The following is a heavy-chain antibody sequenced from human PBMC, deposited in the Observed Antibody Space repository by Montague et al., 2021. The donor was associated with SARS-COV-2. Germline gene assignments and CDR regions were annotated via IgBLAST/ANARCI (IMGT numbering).Heavy chain of an antibody. V-gene: IGHV3-33*08. CDR1: GFTFNNYA. Sequence: SLRLSCAASGFTFNNYAMHWVRQAPGKGLEWVSAIWVDGSKKYYADSVKGRFTISRDNSKNTLFLQMNSLRVEDTADYHCGRDLMTGYYNSAPCNYHYGLDYWGQGTTVTVSS. CDR2: IWVDGSKK. CDR3: GRDLMTGYYNSAPCNYHYGLDY. J-gene: IGHJ6*02. D-gene: IGHD3-9*01.